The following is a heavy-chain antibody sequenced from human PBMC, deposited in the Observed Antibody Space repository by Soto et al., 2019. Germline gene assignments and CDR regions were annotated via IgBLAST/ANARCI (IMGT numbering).Heavy chain of an antibody. CDR1: GFTFTSFG. V-gene: IGHV3-48*04. Sequence: EVQLVESGGGLVQPGGSLRLSCAASGFTFTSFGMTWVRQAPGRGLEWVSHINSGGSVILYADSGKGRVTISRDNSKNSLYLEMNSLRADDTAVYFCARDEDGTYEFDYWGQGTLVTVSS. D-gene: IGHD3-22*01. J-gene: IGHJ4*02. CDR3: ARDEDGTYEFDY. CDR2: INSGGSVI.